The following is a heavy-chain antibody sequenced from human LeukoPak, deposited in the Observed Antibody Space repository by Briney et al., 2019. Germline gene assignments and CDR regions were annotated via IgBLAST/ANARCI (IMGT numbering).Heavy chain of an antibody. CDR2: INHSGST. CDR3: ARKIAVAEGWLDP. CDR1: GGSFSGYY. J-gene: IGHJ5*02. V-gene: IGHV4-34*01. D-gene: IGHD6-19*01. Sequence: SETLSLTCAVYGGSFSGYYWSWIRQPPGKGLEWIGEINHSGSTNYNPSLKSRVTISVDTSKNQFSLKLSSVTAADTAVYYCARKIAVAEGWLDPWGQGTLVTVSS.